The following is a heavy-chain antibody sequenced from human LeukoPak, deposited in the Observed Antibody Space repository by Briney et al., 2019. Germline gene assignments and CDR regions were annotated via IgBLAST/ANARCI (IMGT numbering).Heavy chain of an antibody. D-gene: IGHD3-16*02. J-gene: IGHJ4*02. V-gene: IGHV4-30-2*01. CDR2: IYHSGST. CDR3: ARYRGPILFDY. Sequence: SETLSLTCAVSGGSISSGGYSWSWIRQPPGKGLEWIGYIYHSGSTYYNPSLKSRVTISVHRSKNQFSLKLSSVTAADTAVYYCARYRGPILFDYWGQGTLVTVSS. CDR1: GGSISSGGYS.